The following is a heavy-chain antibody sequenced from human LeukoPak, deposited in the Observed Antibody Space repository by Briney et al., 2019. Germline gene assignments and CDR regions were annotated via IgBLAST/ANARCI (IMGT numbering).Heavy chain of an antibody. CDR2: IWTDGSKK. CDR3: ASSGGSGNYYGMDV. D-gene: IGHD3-10*01. J-gene: IGHJ6*02. Sequence: GGSLRLSCAASGFTFSSYAMHWVRQAPGKGLEWVALIWTDGSKKYYADSVKGRFTISRDNSQNTLYLQMNSLRAEDTAVYYCASSGGSGNYYGMDVWGQGTTVTVSS. CDR1: GFTFSSYA. V-gene: IGHV3-33*08.